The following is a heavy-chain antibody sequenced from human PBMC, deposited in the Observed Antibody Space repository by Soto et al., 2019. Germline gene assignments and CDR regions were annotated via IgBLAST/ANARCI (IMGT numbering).Heavy chain of an antibody. D-gene: IGHD3-16*01. CDR3: ARVYDYVWGTKGAFDI. Sequence: GGSLRLSCAASGFTFSSYAMHWVRQAPGKGLEWVAVISYDGSNKYYADSVKGRFTISRDNSKNTLYLQMNSLRAEDTAVYYCARVYDYVWGTKGAFDIWGQGTMVTVSS. V-gene: IGHV3-30-3*01. CDR1: GFTFSSYA. J-gene: IGHJ3*02. CDR2: ISYDGSNK.